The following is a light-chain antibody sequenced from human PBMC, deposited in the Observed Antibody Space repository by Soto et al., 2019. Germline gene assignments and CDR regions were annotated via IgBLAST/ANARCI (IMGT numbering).Light chain of an antibody. Sequence: ELVMTQSPATLSVSPGERATLSCRASQTVSTSSAWYQQKPGRAPRLLIYGASTRASGVPARFSGSGSGTEFTLTISSLQSEDSAVYYCHQYNNWWTFGQGTKV. CDR2: GAS. CDR3: HQYNNWWT. V-gene: IGKV3-15*01. J-gene: IGKJ1*01. CDR1: QTVSTS.